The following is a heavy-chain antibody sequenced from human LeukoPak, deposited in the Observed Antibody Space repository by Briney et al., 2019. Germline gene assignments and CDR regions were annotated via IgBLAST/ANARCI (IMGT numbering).Heavy chain of an antibody. D-gene: IGHD6-6*01. CDR2: INPNSGGT. Sequence: ASVKVSCKASGYSFSSYFIYWVRQAPGQGLEWMGWINPNSGGTNYAQKFQGRVTVTRDTSISTAYMELSTLRSDDTAVYYCARGGEYSRSSSTYWGQGTLVTVSS. CDR3: ARGGEYSRSSSTY. J-gene: IGHJ4*02. V-gene: IGHV1-2*02. CDR1: GYSFSSYF.